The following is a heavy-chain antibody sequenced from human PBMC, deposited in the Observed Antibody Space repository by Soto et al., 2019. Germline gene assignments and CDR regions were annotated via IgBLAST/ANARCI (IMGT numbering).Heavy chain of an antibody. CDR2: IYYSGST. CDR3: ARDRYLGYGMGV. Sequence: PSETLSLTCTVSGGSISSYYWSWIRQPPGKGLEWIGYIYYSGSTNYNPSLKSRVTISVDTSKNQFSLKLSSVTAADTAVYYCARDRYLGYGMGVWGQGTTVTVSS. J-gene: IGHJ6*02. CDR1: GGSISSYY. D-gene: IGHD1-20*01. V-gene: IGHV4-59*01.